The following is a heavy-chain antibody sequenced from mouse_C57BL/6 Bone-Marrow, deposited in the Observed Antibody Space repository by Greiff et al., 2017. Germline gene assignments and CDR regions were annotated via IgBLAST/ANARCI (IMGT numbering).Heavy chain of an antibody. J-gene: IGHJ4*01. CDR2: IDPENGDT. Sequence: EVQLVESGAELVRPGASVKLSCTASGFTFKTDYMHGLKKRPEQGLEWIGWIDPENGDTEYASKFQGKATITADTSSNTAYLQLSSLTSEDTAVYYCTTIFSMDYWGQGTSVTVSS. CDR3: TTIFSMDY. V-gene: IGHV14-4*01. CDR1: GFTFKTDY.